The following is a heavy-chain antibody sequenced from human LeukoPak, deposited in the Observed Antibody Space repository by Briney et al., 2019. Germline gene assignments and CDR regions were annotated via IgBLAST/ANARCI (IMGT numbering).Heavy chain of an antibody. Sequence: PGGSLRLSCAASGFTFNRHGMHWIRQAPGKGLEWVSGISGSGGSTYYADSVKGRFTISRDNSKNTLYLQTNSLRAEDTAVYYCAKLSCSGISCSRAYYYYYMDAWGKGTTVTVSS. CDR1: GFTFNRHG. CDR3: AKLSCSGISCSRAYYYYYMDA. CDR2: ISGSGGST. J-gene: IGHJ6*03. D-gene: IGHD2-2*01. V-gene: IGHV3-23*01.